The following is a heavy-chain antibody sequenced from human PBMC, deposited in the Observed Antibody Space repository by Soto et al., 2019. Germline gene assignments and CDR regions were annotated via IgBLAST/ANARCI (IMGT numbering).Heavy chain of an antibody. CDR2: FDPEDGET. V-gene: IGHV1-24*01. Sequence: QVPLVQSGAEVKKPGASVKVSCKVSGYTLTELSMHWVRQAPGKGLEWMGGFDPEDGETIYAQKFQGRVTMTEDTSTDTAYMELSSLRSEDTAVYYCATDRGIVGATTPDYYYYGMDVWGQGTTVTVSS. CDR3: ATDRGIVGATTPDYYYYGMDV. D-gene: IGHD1-26*01. CDR1: GYTLTELS. J-gene: IGHJ6*02.